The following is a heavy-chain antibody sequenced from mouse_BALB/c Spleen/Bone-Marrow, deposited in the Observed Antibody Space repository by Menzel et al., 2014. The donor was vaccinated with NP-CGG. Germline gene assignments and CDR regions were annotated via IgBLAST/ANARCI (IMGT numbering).Heavy chain of an antibody. D-gene: IGHD1-2*01. CDR3: ARNWGYGYLFYAMDY. CDR1: GFSLTSYG. Sequence: QVQLQQSGPGLVQPSQSLSITCTVSGFSLTSYGVHWVRQSPGKGLEWLGVIWRGGSTDYNAAFISKLSISKDNSKSQVFFKMNSLQADDTAIYYCARNWGYGYLFYAMDYWGQGTSVTVSS. V-gene: IGHV2-4-1*01. CDR2: IWRGGST. J-gene: IGHJ4*01.